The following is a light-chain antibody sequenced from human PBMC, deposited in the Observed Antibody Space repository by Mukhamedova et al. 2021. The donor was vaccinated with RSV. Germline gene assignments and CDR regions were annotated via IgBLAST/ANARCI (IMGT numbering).Light chain of an antibody. CDR1: SSDVGGYNY. V-gene: IGLV2-8*01. CDR3: SSYAGSNNLV. J-gene: IGLJ2*01. Sequence: GTSSDVGGYNYVSWYQLHPGKAPKLMIYEVSKRPSGVPDRFSGSKSGNTASLTVSGLQAEDEADYYCSSYAGSNNLVFGGGTKLTV. CDR2: EVS.